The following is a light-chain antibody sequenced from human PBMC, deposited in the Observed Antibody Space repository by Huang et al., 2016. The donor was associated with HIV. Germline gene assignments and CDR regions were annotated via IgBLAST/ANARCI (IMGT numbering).Light chain of an antibody. Sequence: DIIMTQSPDSLAVSRGVRATLNCRSSQSVYSSSTSKDYMAWFQQKPGQPPRLLLFWASTREAGVPDRVSGSGSGTHFTLTIANLEAEDAAIYYCQQYYSSPQTFGQGTRVEVK. CDR2: WAS. J-gene: IGKJ1*01. V-gene: IGKV4-1*01. CDR1: QSVYSSSTSKDY. CDR3: QQYYSSPQT.